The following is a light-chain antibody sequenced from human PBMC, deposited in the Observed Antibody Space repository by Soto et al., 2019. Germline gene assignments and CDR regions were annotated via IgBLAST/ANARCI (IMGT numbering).Light chain of an antibody. J-gene: IGKJ1*01. CDR2: DAS. CDR1: QSVSSY. Sequence: EIVLTQSPATLSLSPGERATLSCRASQSVSSYLAWYQQKPGQAPRLLIYDASNRATGIPARFSGSGSGTDFTLTISSLQAEDFATYYCLQYSTYPWMFGQGTKVEIK. CDR3: LQYSTYPWM. V-gene: IGKV3-11*01.